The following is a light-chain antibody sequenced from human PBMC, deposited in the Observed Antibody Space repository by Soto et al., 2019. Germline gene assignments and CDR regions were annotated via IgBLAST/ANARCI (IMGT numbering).Light chain of an antibody. Sequence: DIQMTQSPSSLSASVGDRVTITCRTGQSISTYLHWYQQKPGKAPKLLIYAASNLQSGVPSRFSGGGSGTHFTLTINALQPEDSATYFCQQSYSTPPEYTFGRGTMLEI. CDR1: QSISTY. J-gene: IGKJ2*01. CDR2: AAS. V-gene: IGKV1-39*01. CDR3: QQSYSTPPEYT.